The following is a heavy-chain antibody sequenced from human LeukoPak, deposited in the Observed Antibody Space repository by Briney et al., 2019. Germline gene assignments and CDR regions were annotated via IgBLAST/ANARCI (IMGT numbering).Heavy chain of an antibody. CDR1: EFSISPFW. J-gene: IGHJ3*02. CDR2: IRGDGSRL. D-gene: IGHD2/OR15-2a*01. V-gene: IGHV3-7*01. CDR3: ARDLNYCNSGRCYDAYI. Sequence: GGSLRLSCVASEFSISPFWMTWVRQAPGKGLEWVANIRGDGSRLYYEDSVKGRFTISRDNAKNSLYLQMSNLRAEDTSVYYCARDLNYCNSGRCYDAYIWGQGTMVTVSS.